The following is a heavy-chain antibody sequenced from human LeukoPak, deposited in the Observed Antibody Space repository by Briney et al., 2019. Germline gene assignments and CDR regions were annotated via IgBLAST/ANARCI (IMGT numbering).Heavy chain of an antibody. CDR1: GGSFSGYY. Sequence: SETLSLTCAVYGGSFSGYYWSWIRQPPGKGLEWIGEIYHSGSTNYNPSLKSRVTISVDTSKNQFSLKLSSVTAADTAVYYCARGYQLPHYYGMDVWGKGTTVTVSS. CDR3: ARGYQLPHYYGMDV. V-gene: IGHV4-34*01. D-gene: IGHD2-2*01. J-gene: IGHJ6*04. CDR2: IYHSGST.